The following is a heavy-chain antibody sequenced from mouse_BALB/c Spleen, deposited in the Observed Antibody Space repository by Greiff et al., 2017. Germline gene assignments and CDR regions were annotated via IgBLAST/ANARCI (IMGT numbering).Heavy chain of an antibody. D-gene: IGHD1-1*01. J-gene: IGHJ2*01. CDR3: ARHGVTTVAPYYFDY. CDR2: IYPGSGSI. V-gene: IGHV1-62-2*01. Sequence: QVQLQQSGAGLVKPGASVKLSCKASGYTFTEYIIHWVKQRSGQGLEWIGWIYPGSGSIKYNEKFKDKATLTADKSSSTVYMELSRLTSEDSAVYFCARHGVTTVAPYYFDYWGQGTTLTVAS. CDR1: GYTFTEYI.